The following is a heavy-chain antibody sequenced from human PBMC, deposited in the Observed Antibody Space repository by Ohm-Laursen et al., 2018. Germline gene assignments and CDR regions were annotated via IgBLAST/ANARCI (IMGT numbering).Heavy chain of an antibody. V-gene: IGHV3-48*01. CDR1: GFTFSGYR. CDR3: ARGSEGPSPPY. Sequence: GSLRLSCAASGFTFSGYRMNWVRQAPGKGLEWVSCISGTSATIYYADSVKGRFNISRDNAKNSLYLQMDSLRAEDAAVYYCARGSEGPSPPYWGQGTLVTVSS. CDR2: ISGTSATI. J-gene: IGHJ4*02.